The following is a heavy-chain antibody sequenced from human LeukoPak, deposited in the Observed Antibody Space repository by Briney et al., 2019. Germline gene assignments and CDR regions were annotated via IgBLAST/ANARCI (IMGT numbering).Heavy chain of an antibody. CDR1: GYTFTAYY. J-gene: IGHJ4*02. Sequence: ASVKVSCKASGYTFTAYYMHWVRQAPGQGLEWMGWINPNSGDTKIAQKFQGRVTMTRDTSISTAYMELSSLRSDDTAVYYCAIDQLGGRWLQLVWGQGTLVTVSS. D-gene: IGHD5-24*01. CDR3: AIDQLGGRWLQLV. CDR2: INPNSGDT. V-gene: IGHV1-2*02.